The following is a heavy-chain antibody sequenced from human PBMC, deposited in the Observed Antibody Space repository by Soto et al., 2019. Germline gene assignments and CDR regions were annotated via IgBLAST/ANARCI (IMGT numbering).Heavy chain of an antibody. V-gene: IGHV1-18*01. CDR1: GYTFNTYA. D-gene: IGHD2-21*01. J-gene: IGHJ4*01. CDR2: ISGYNGNT. Sequence: ASVKVSCKASGYTFNTYAITWVRQAPGQGLEWMGWISGYNGNTNYAQTLQGRGTMTTDTSASTACLELRSLRSDDTAVYYCARTVEYDSIPYYYADFWGQGTLVTVSS. CDR3: ARTVEYDSIPYYYADF.